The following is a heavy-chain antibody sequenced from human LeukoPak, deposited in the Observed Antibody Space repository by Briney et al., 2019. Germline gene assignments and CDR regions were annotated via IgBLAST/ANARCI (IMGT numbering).Heavy chain of an antibody. V-gene: IGHV3-74*01. J-gene: IGHJ5*02. D-gene: IGHD2-15*01. Sequence: GGSLRLSCAASGFTFSSYWMHWVRQAPGKGLVWVSRINSDGSSTSYADSVKGQFTISRDNAKNTLYLQMNSLRAEDTAVYYCARDRGAYCSGGSCYSRNWFDPWGQGTLVTVSS. CDR3: ARDRGAYCSGGSCYSRNWFDP. CDR1: GFTFSSYW. CDR2: INSDGSST.